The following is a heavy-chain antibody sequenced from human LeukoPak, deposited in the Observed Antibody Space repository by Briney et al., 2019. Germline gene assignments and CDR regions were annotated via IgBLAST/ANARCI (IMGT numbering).Heavy chain of an antibody. D-gene: IGHD4-17*01. J-gene: IGHJ4*02. Sequence: GGSLRLSCAASGFTFSSYGMHWVRQAPGKGLEWVAVIWYDGSNKYYADSVKGRFTISRDNSKNTLYLQMNRLRVEDAAVYYCAKDSGVGEFYGPDIDYWGQGTLVTVSS. CDR3: AKDSGVGEFYGPDIDY. V-gene: IGHV3-30*02. CDR1: GFTFSSYG. CDR2: IWYDGSNK.